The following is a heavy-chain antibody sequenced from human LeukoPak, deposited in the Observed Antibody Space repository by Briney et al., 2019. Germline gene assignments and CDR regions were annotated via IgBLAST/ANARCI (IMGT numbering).Heavy chain of an antibody. CDR2: ISYDGSNK. D-gene: IGHD5-12*01. J-gene: IGHJ4*02. V-gene: IGHV3-30-3*01. CDR3: ARTLAGGYDLFYFDY. CDR1: GFTFSSYA. Sequence: PGGSLRLSCAAFGFTFSSYAMHWVRQAPGKGLEWVAVISYDGSNKYYADSVKGRFTISRDNSKNTLYLQMNSLRAEDTAVYYCARTLAGGYDLFYFDYWGQGTLVTVSS.